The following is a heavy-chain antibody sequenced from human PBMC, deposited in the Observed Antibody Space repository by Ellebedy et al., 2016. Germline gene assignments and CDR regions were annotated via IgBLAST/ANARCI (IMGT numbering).Heavy chain of an antibody. V-gene: IGHV1-2*04. Sequence: ASVKVSCKASGYTFTGYYMHWVRQAPGQGLEWMGWINPNSGGTNYAQKFQGWVTMTRDTSISTAYMELSRLRSDDTAVYYCARGWGGWGSSHDYYMDVWGKGTTVTVSS. CDR1: GYTFTGYY. CDR3: ARGWGGWGSSHDYYMDV. CDR2: INPNSGGT. J-gene: IGHJ6*03. D-gene: IGHD7-27*01.